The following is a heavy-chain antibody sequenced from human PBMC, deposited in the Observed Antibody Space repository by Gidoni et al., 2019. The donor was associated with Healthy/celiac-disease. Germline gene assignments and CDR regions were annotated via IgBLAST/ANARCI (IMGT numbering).Heavy chain of an antibody. CDR3: AREVRITMVRGVIGAFDI. V-gene: IGHV3-33*01. Sequence: QVQLVESGGGVVQPGRSLRLSGAASGFHFSSYGLHWVRQAPGKGLEWVAVIWYDGSNKYYADSVKGRFTISRDNSKNTLYLQMNSLRAEDTAVYYCAREVRITMVRGVIGAFDIWGQGTMVTVSS. CDR1: GFHFSSYG. J-gene: IGHJ3*02. D-gene: IGHD3-10*01. CDR2: IWYDGSNK.